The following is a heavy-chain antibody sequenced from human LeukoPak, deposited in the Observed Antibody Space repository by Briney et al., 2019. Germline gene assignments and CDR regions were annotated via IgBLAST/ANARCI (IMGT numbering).Heavy chain of an antibody. CDR2: ISHSGNT. CDR3: ARGRMVEMAD. D-gene: IGHD5-24*01. V-gene: IGHV4-34*01. J-gene: IGHJ4*01. CDR1: GGSFSGYY. Sequence: SETLSLTCAVYGGSFSGYYCNWVRQPPGKGLEWIAEISHSGNTNYNPSLKSRVTISVDTSNIQFSLKLNSVTAADTAVYYCARGRMVEMADWGXGTLVTVSS.